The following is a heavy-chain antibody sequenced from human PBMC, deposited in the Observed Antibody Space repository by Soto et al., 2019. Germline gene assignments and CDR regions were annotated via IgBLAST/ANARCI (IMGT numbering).Heavy chain of an antibody. CDR2: IYWDDDK. Sequence: QITLKESGPTLVRPTQTLTLTCTFSGFSLSTTGVGVGWIRQPPGKALEWLALIYWDDDKSYSPYLKSRLTITKDTSKNEVIPTMTNMDPVDTATYYCAQRLRDYGGGRERAKYFGPWGQGTLVTVSS. CDR3: AQRLRDYGGGRERAKYFGP. J-gene: IGHJ5*02. CDR1: GFSLSTTGVG. V-gene: IGHV2-5*02. D-gene: IGHD2-21*01.